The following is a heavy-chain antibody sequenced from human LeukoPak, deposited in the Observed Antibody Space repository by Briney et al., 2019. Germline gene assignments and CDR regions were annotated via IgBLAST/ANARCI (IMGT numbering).Heavy chain of an antibody. CDR2: ISWNSGSI. D-gene: IGHD6-19*01. V-gene: IGHV3-9*01. J-gene: IGHJ4*02. CDR1: GSTFSSYA. Sequence: GRSLRLSCAASGSTFSSYAMHWVRQAPGKGLEWVSGISWNSGSIDYADSVKGRFTISRDNAKNSLYLQMNSLRVEDTAFYYCAKDNRRHYTSGPNPDSLHWGQGALVTVSS. CDR3: AKDNRRHYTSGPNPDSLH.